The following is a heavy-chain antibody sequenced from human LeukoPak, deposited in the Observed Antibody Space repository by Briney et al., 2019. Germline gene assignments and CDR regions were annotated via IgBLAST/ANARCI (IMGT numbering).Heavy chain of an antibody. V-gene: IGHV3-7*03. CDR3: ARGGGLYV. Sequence: GGSLRLSCAASGFTLSSYWMNWARQAPGKGLEWVASINHNGNVNYYVDSVKGRFTISRDNAKNSLYLQMSNFRAEDTAVYFCARGGGLYVWGQGATVTVSS. J-gene: IGHJ6*02. D-gene: IGHD3-16*01. CDR2: INHNGNVN. CDR1: GFTLSSYW.